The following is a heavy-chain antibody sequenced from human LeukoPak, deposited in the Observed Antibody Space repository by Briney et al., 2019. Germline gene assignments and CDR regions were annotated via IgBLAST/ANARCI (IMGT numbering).Heavy chain of an antibody. V-gene: IGHV4-38-2*02. Sequence: PSETLSLTCTVSGYSISSGYYWGWIRQPPGKGLEWIGSIYHSGSTYYNPSLKSRVTISVDTSKNQFSLKLSSVTAADTAVYYCAREQSMIYIWGQGTMVTVSS. CDR2: IYHSGST. CDR1: GYSISSGYY. D-gene: IGHD3-22*01. CDR3: AREQSMIYI. J-gene: IGHJ3*02.